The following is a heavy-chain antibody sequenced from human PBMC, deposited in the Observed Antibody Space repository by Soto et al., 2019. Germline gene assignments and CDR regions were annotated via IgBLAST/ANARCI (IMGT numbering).Heavy chain of an antibody. CDR2: IIPIFGTA. D-gene: IGHD3-22*01. CDR3: ARDKVGYYDSSGYYRVSVPPDYYYGMDV. Sequence: QVQLVQSGAEVKKPGSSVKVSCKASGGTFSSYAISWVRQAPGQGLEWMGGIIPIFGTANYAQKFQGRVTITADESASTAYMVLSSLRSEDTAVYYCARDKVGYYDSSGYYRVSVPPDYYYGMDVWGQGTTVTVSS. J-gene: IGHJ6*02. CDR1: GGTFSSYA. V-gene: IGHV1-69*01.